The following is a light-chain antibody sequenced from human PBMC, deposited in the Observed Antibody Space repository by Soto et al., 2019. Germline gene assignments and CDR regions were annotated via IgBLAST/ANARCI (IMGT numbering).Light chain of an antibody. Sequence: EIVLTQSPGTLSLSPGERATLSCRASQSISSRYLAWYQQKPGQTPRLLIYDASSRATGIPDRFSGSGSGTDFTLTISRLEPEVFAVYYGQQDGSSPYWTFGQGTKVEIK. CDR2: DAS. CDR3: QQDGSSPYWT. J-gene: IGKJ1*01. V-gene: IGKV3-20*01. CDR1: QSISSRY.